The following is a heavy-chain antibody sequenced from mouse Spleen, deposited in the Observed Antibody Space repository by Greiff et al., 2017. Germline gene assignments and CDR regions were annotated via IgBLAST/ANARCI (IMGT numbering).Heavy chain of an antibody. D-gene: IGHD4-1*01. Sequence: EVQLQQSGPELVKPGASVKMSCKASGYTFTSYVMHWVKQKPGQGLEWIGYINPYNDGTKYNEKFKGKATLTSDKSSSTAYMELSSLTSEDSAVYYCARSKLGPSGYFDVWGAGTTVTVSS. CDR2: INPYNDGT. CDR3: ARSKLGPSGYFDV. J-gene: IGHJ1*01. CDR1: GYTFTSYV. V-gene: IGHV1-14*01.